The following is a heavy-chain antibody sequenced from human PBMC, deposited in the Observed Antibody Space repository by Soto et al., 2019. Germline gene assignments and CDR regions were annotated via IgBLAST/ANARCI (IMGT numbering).Heavy chain of an antibody. V-gene: IGHV4-59*01. CDR1: RGSISNYF. D-gene: IGHD4-17*01. CDR3: ARAPFVDYGDYLQSRWFDP. J-gene: IGHJ5*02. CDR2: ISYSGTT. Sequence: SETLSLTCTVSRGSISNYFWTWIRQPPGRGLEWIGYISYSGTTNYNASLKSRVTISVDTSANQFSLRVRSVTAEDTAVYYCARAPFVDYGDYLQSRWFDPWGQGTLVTVSS.